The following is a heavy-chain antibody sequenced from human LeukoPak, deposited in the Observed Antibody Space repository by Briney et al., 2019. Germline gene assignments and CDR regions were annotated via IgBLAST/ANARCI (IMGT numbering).Heavy chain of an antibody. Sequence: ASVKVSCKASGYTFTDHYIHWVQQVPGKGPQWMGRVDPEDGDTRYAEQSQGRVTITADTSINTVYVDLSSLRSDDTAVYYCATDRIVETGNIWGQGILVIVSS. CDR2: VDPEDGDT. CDR3: ATDRIVETGNI. D-gene: IGHD1-1*01. CDR1: GYTFTDHY. J-gene: IGHJ4*02. V-gene: IGHV1-69-2*01.